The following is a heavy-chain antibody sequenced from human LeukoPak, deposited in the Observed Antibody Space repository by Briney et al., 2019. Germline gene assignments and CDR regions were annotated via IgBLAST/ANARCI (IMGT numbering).Heavy chain of an antibody. CDR3: AREVVVVPAATAYYYYMDV. J-gene: IGHJ6*03. V-gene: IGHV1-8*01. D-gene: IGHD2-2*01. Sequence: ASVKVSCKASGYTFTSYHINWVRQATGQGLEWMGWMSPNSGDTGFAQKFQGRVTMTRNTSITTAYMELSSLRSDDTAVYYCAREVVVVPAATAYYYYMDVWGKGTTVTVSS. CDR2: MSPNSGDT. CDR1: GYTFTSYH.